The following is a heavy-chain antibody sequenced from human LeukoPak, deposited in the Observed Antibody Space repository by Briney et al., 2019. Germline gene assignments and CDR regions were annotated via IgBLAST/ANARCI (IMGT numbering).Heavy chain of an antibody. CDR1: GYTVTSYY. D-gene: IGHD3-22*01. J-gene: IGHJ4*02. Sequence: ASVKVSCKAAGYTVTSYYMHWVRQAPGQGLEGMGIINPSGGSASYAQKFQGRVTMTRDTSTSTVYMEVSSLRSEDTAVYYCARDVASSGYYWDWGQGTLVTVSS. CDR3: ARDVASSGYYWD. V-gene: IGHV1-46*01. CDR2: INPSGGSA.